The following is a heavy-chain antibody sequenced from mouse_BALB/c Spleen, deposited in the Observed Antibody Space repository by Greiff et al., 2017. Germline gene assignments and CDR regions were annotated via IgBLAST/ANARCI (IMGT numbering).Heavy chain of an antibody. CDR3: ARHAYYGNSWFAY. V-gene: IGHV5-6-2*01. Sequence: EVQLVESGGGLVKLGGSLKLSCAASGFTFSSYYMSWVRQTPEKRLELVAAINSNGGSTYYPDTVKGRFTISRDNAKNTLYLQMSSLKSEDTALYYCARHAYYGNSWFAYWGQGTLVTASA. CDR1: GFTFSSYY. J-gene: IGHJ3*01. CDR2: INSNGGST. D-gene: IGHD2-10*01.